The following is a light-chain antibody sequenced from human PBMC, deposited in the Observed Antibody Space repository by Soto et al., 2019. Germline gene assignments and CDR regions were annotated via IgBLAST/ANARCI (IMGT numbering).Light chain of an antibody. V-gene: IGKV3-20*01. CDR2: GSS. CDR3: QLYGSSPVT. Sequence: EVWLTQSPGTLSLSPGERATLSCRASQSVTSDYLAWYQQKPGQAPRLLICGSSSRATGIPDRFSCGGSGTDLTLPITRLEPEAFAVYYCQLYGSSPVTFGKGTKV. J-gene: IGKJ1*01. CDR1: QSVTSDY.